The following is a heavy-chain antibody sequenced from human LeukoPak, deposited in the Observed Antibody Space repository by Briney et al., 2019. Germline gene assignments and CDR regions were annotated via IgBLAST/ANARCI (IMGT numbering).Heavy chain of an antibody. CDR3: ARRSVGATGKSGFGP. V-gene: IGHV4-59*08. Sequence: SETLSLTCTVSGGSISSYYWSWIRQPPGKGLEWIGYIYYSGSTNYNPSLKSRVTISVDTSKNQFSLNLSSVTAADTAVYYCARRSVGATGKSGFGPWGQGTLVTVSS. CDR2: IYYSGST. D-gene: IGHD1-26*01. J-gene: IGHJ5*02. CDR1: GGSISSYY.